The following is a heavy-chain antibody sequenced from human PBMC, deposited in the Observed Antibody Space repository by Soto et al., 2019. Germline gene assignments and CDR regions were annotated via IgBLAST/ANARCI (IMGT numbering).Heavy chain of an antibody. J-gene: IGHJ6*01. V-gene: IGHV3-30-3*01. CDR1: GFTFSDSS. Sequence: QVQLVESGGGVGQPGRSLTLSCAASGFTFSDSSMHWVRQAPGKGLEWVAVISYDGSNKYYADSVKGRFTISRDNSKNTLDLQMNSLRPEDTAVYYCARETTFYYGSGSYAYYGMDVW. D-gene: IGHD3-10*01. CDR3: ARETTFYYGSGSYAYYGMDV. CDR2: ISYDGSNK.